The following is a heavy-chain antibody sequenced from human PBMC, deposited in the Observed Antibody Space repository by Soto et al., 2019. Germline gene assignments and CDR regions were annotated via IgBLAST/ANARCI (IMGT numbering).Heavy chain of an antibody. D-gene: IGHD2-2*01. J-gene: IGHJ6*02. CDR2: ITSSSSYI. V-gene: IGHV3-21*01. Sequence: EVQLVESGGGLVKPGGSLRLSCAASGFTFSTYSMNWVRQAPGKGLEWVSSITSSSSYIYYADSVKGRFTISRDNAKNSLYLQMNSLRAEDTAVYYCARSKIVPAASYDYYYYGMDVWGQATTVTVSS. CDR3: ARSKIVPAASYDYYYYGMDV. CDR1: GFTFSTYS.